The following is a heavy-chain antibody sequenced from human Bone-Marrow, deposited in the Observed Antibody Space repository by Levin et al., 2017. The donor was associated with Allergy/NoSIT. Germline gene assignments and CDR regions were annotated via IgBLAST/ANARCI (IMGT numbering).Heavy chain of an antibody. CDR3: ARGPPPRKQNALPPSPYGMDV. CDR2: FSLSGNT. V-gene: IGHV4-59*01. D-gene: IGHD1/OR15-1a*01. Sequence: PSETLSLTCTVSTGSIIGYFWSWIRQSPGKGLEWLGCFSLSGNTNYNPSLKSRLTISVDTSRNRFFLNLSSVIAADTAVYYCARGPPPRKQNALPPSPYGMDVWGQGTTVTVSS. J-gene: IGHJ6*02. CDR1: TGSIIGYF.